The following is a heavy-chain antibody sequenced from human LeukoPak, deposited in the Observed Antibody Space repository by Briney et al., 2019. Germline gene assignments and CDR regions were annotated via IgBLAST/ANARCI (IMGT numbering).Heavy chain of an antibody. CDR1: GGSISGSSSY. D-gene: IGHD6-19*01. CDR3: ARVRGVTTYSSAWYALDY. CDR2: ISYSGST. V-gene: IGHV4-39*01. Sequence: SETLSLTCTVPGGSISGSSSYWGWIRQPPGKGLEWIGTISYSGSTYYNPSLKSRVTISVDTSKNQFSLKLSSVTAADTAVYFCARVRGVTTYSSAWYALDYWGQGTLVTVSS. J-gene: IGHJ4*02.